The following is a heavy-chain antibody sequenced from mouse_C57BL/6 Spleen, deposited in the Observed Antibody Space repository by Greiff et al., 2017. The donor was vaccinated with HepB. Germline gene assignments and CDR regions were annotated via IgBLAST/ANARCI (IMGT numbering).Heavy chain of an antibody. CDR1: GYAFTNYL. CDR3: ARLGTVVGDY. V-gene: IGHV1-54*01. D-gene: IGHD1-1*01. J-gene: IGHJ2*01. CDR2: INPGSGGT. Sequence: QVQLQQPGAELVRPGTSVKVSCKASGYAFTNYLIEWVKQRPGQGLEWIGVINPGSGGTNYNEKFKGKATLTADKSSSTAYMQLSSLTSEDSAVYFCARLGTVVGDYWGQGTTLTVSS.